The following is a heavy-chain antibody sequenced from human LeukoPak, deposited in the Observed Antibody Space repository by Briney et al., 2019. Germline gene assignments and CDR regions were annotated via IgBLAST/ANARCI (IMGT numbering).Heavy chain of an antibody. Sequence: GGSLRLSCVASGFIFSNYWMSWVRQAPGKGLEWVANIKQDGSEKYYVDSVKGRFTISRDNAKNSLYLQMNSLRAEDTAVYYCARLPLWFGELFYYFDYWGQGTLVTVSS. CDR2: IKQDGSEK. D-gene: IGHD3-10*01. CDR1: GFIFSNYW. CDR3: ARLPLWFGELFYYFDY. J-gene: IGHJ4*02. V-gene: IGHV3-7*01.